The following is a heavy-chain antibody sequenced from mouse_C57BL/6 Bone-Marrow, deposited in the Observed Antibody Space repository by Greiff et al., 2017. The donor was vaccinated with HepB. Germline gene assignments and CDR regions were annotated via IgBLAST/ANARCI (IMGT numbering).Heavy chain of an antibody. D-gene: IGHD4-1*01. V-gene: IGHV5-6*02. J-gene: IGHJ3*01. CDR3: ARPFPSSNWSWFAY. CDR1: GFTFSSYG. CDR2: ISSGGSYT. Sequence: DVMLVESGGDLVKPGGSLKLSCAASGFTFSSYGMSWVRQTPDKRLEWVATISSGGSYTYYPDSVKGRFTISRDNAKNTLYLQMSSLKSEDTAMYYCARPFPSSNWSWFAYWGQGTLVTVSA.